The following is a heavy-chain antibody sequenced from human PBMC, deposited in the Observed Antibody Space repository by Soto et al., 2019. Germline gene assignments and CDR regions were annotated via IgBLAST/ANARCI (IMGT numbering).Heavy chain of an antibody. CDR1: GCTFDDYA. D-gene: IGHD2-15*01. Sequence: GGSLRLSCAASGCTFDDYAMHWVRQAPGKGLEWVSGISWNSGSIGYADSVKGRFTISRDNAKNSLYLQMNSLRAEDTALYYCAKDRVAATGSSFDYWGQGTLVTVSS. V-gene: IGHV3-9*01. CDR3: AKDRVAATGSSFDY. CDR2: ISWNSGSI. J-gene: IGHJ4*02.